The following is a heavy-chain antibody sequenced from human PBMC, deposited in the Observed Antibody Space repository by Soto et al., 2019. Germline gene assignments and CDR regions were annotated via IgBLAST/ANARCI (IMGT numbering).Heavy chain of an antibody. CDR2: ISWNSGSI. J-gene: IGHJ4*02. CDR3: AKAGFWSGYYSLVDY. D-gene: IGHD3-3*01. Sequence: EVQLVESGGGLVQPGRSLRLSCAASGFTFDDYAMHWVRQAPGKGLEWVSGISWNSGSIGYADSVKGRFTISRDNAKNSLYLRINSLRAEDTALYYCAKAGFWSGYYSLVDYWGQGTLVTVSS. V-gene: IGHV3-9*01. CDR1: GFTFDDYA.